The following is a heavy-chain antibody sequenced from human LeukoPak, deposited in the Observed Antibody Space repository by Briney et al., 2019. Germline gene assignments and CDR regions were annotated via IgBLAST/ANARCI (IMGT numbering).Heavy chain of an antibody. Sequence: GASVKVSCKASGGTFSSYAISWVRQATGQGLEWMGWMNPNSGNTGYAQKFQGRVTMTEDTSTDTAYMELSSLRSEDTAVYYCATDRWFDPWGQGTLVAVSS. V-gene: IGHV1-8*02. CDR3: ATDRWFDP. CDR2: MNPNSGNT. CDR1: GGTFSSYA. J-gene: IGHJ5*02.